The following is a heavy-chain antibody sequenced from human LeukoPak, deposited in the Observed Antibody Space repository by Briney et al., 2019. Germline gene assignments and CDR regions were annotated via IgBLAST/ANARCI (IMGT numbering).Heavy chain of an antibody. CDR3: ARAQYSGSYRGGYYYYMDV. CDR1: GVSISSYY. CDR2: IYYSGST. Sequence: SETLSLTCTVSGVSISSYYWSWIRQPPGMGMGWTGYIYYSGSTNYNPSLKSRVTISVDTSKNQFSLKLSSVTAADTAVYYCARAQYSGSYRGGYYYYMDVWGKGTTVTISS. D-gene: IGHD1-26*01. J-gene: IGHJ6*03. V-gene: IGHV4-59*01.